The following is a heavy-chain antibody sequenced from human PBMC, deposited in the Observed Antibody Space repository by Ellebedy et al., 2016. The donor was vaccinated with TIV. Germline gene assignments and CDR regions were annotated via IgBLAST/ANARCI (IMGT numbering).Heavy chain of an antibody. CDR1: GFTFSSYA. V-gene: IGHV3-48*04. D-gene: IGHD6-13*01. CDR3: ARDPLRLTGYTTSWCDF. J-gene: IGHJ5*01. CDR2: ISSSSSTV. Sequence: PGGSLRLSCAASGFTFSSYAMSWVRQAPGKGLEWVSYISSSSSTVHYADSVQGRFIVSRDNAKNSLFLQMNSLRAEDTAVYYCARDPLRLTGYTTSWCDFWGQGTLVTVSS.